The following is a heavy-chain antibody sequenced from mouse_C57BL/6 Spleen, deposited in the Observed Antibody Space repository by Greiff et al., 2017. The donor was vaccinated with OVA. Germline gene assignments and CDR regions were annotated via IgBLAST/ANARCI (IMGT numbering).Heavy chain of an antibody. CDR1: GYTFTSYW. V-gene: IGHV1-61*01. CDR3: ARWSTTVVATRAMDY. J-gene: IGHJ4*01. CDR2: IYPSDSET. Sequence: QVQLQQPGAELVRPGSSVKLSCKASGYTFTSYWMDWVKQRPGQGLEWIGNIYPSDSETHYNQKFKDKATLTVAKSSSTAYMQLSSLTSEDSAVDYCARWSTTVVATRAMDYWGQGTSVTVSS. D-gene: IGHD1-1*01.